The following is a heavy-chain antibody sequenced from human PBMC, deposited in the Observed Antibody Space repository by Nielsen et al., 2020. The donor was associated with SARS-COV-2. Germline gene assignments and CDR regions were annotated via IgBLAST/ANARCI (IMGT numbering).Heavy chain of an antibody. CDR1: GYTFTSYY. CDR3: ARDWMGLGIAANWFDP. Sequence: ASVKVSCKASGYTFTSYYMHWVRQAPGQGLEWMGIINPSGGSTSYAQKFQGRVTMTRDTSTSTVYMELSSLRSEDTAVYYCARDWMGLGIAANWFDPWGQGTLVTVSS. CDR2: INPSGGST. J-gene: IGHJ5*02. D-gene: IGHD6-13*01. V-gene: IGHV1-46*01.